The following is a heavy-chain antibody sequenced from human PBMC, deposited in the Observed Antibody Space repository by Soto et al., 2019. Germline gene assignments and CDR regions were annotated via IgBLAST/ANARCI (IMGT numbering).Heavy chain of an antibody. CDR1: GFTFSSYS. CDR3: ARDSRRSSSWKTYYYYGMDV. CDR2: ISSSSSTI. D-gene: IGHD6-13*01. Sequence: EVQLVESGGGLVQPGGSLRLSCAASGFTFSSYSMNWVRQAPGKGLEWVSYISSSSSTIYYADSVKGRFTISRDNAKNSLYLQMNSLRDEDTAVYCCARDSRRSSSWKTYYYYGMDVWGQGTTVTVSS. J-gene: IGHJ6*02. V-gene: IGHV3-48*02.